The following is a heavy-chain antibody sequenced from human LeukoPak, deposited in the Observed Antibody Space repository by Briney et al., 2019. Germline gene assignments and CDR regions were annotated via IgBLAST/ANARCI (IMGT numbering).Heavy chain of an antibody. Sequence: SETLSLTCTVSGGSISSSSDYWGWIRQPPGKGLEWIGSIYYSGSTYYNPSLKSRVTISVDTSKNQFSLKLSSVTAADTAVYYCARDKTARPKVSYDFWSGYYARAPYYFDYWGQGTLVTVSS. D-gene: IGHD3-3*01. CDR3: ARDKTARPKVSYDFWSGYYARAPYYFDY. J-gene: IGHJ4*02. CDR1: GGSISSSSDY. CDR2: IYYSGST. V-gene: IGHV4-39*07.